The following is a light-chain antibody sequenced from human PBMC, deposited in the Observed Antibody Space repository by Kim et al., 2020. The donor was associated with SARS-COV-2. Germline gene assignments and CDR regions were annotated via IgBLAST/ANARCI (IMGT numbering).Light chain of an antibody. J-gene: IGLJ3*02. CDR1: SSDVGIYNL. Sequence: QSALTQPASVSGSPGQSITISCTGTSSDVGIYNLVSWYQQHPGKAPKLMIYEVNKRPSGVSNRFSGSKSDNTASLTISGLQAEEEADYYCCSYAGSSSWVFGGGTKLTVL. V-gene: IGLV2-23*02. CDR2: EVN. CDR3: CSYAGSSSWV.